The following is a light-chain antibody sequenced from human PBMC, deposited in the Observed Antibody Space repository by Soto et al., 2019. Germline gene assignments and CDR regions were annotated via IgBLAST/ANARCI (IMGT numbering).Light chain of an antibody. V-gene: IGKV1-39*01. CDR2: AAS. J-gene: IGKJ1*01. CDR3: QQSYSTET. CDR1: QSISSY. Sequence: DIQMTQSPSSLSSSVGYRFTITFRASQSISSYLNWYQQKPGKAPKLLIYAASSLQSGVPSRFSGSGSGTDFTLTISSLQPEDFATYYCQQSYSTETFGQGTKVDI.